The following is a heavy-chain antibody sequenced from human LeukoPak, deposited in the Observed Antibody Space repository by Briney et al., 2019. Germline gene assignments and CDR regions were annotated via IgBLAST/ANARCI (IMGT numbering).Heavy chain of an antibody. J-gene: IGHJ4*02. D-gene: IGHD2-15*01. CDR2: INPYSGGT. Sequence: ASVKVSCKASGYTFTGYYMRWVRQAPGQGLEWVGWINPYSGGTKYAQKFQGRVTMTRDTSINTAYMELRRLKSDDTAVYYCARPYCSGGSCHNYFDYWGQGTLVTVSS. CDR1: GYTFTGYY. V-gene: IGHV1-2*02. CDR3: ARPYCSGGSCHNYFDY.